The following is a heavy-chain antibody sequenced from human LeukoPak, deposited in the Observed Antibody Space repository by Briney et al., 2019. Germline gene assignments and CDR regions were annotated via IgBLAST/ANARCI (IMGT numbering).Heavy chain of an antibody. V-gene: IGHV3-23*01. CDR1: GFTFSSFA. CDR2: ISVSGSTT. Sequence: GASLRLSCAASGFTFSSFAMSWVRQAPGKGLECVSTISVSGSTTYYADSVKGRFTISRDSSKNTLYLHMKSVRAEDTAVYYCARSAVGATLHWGQGTLVTVSS. J-gene: IGHJ4*02. D-gene: IGHD1-26*01. CDR3: ARSAVGATLH.